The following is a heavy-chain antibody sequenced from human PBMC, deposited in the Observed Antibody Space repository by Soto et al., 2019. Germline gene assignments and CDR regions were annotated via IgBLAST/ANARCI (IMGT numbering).Heavy chain of an antibody. Sequence: PSETLSLTCTVSGGSISSGGYYWSWIRQHPGKGLEWIGYIYYSGSTYYNPSLKSRVTISVDTSKNQFSLKLSSVTAADTAVYYCAREQVAVAGNNWFDPWGQGTLVTAPQ. J-gene: IGHJ5*02. V-gene: IGHV4-31*03. CDR3: AREQVAVAGNNWFDP. D-gene: IGHD6-19*01. CDR1: GGSISSGGYY. CDR2: IYYSGST.